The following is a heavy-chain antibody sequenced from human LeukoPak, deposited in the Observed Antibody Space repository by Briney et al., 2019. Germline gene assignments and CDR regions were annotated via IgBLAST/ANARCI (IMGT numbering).Heavy chain of an antibody. CDR3: ARTATTSLLWLGELWGGSWFDP. J-gene: IGHJ5*02. CDR1: GYTFTSYG. D-gene: IGHD3-10*01. V-gene: IGHV1-18*01. Sequence: ASVKVSCKASGYTFTSYGISWVRQAPGQGLEWMGWISAYNGNTNYAQKLQGRVTMTTDTSTSTAYMELRSLRSDDTAVYYCARTATTSLLWLGELWGGSWFDPWGQGTLVTVSS. CDR2: ISAYNGNT.